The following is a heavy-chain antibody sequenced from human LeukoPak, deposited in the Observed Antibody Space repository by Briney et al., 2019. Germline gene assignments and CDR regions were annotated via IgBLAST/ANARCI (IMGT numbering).Heavy chain of an antibody. Sequence: EASVKVSCKASGYTFTSYDINWVRQATGQGLEWMGWMNPNSGNTGYAQKFQGRVTITRNTSISTAYMELSSLRSEDTAVYYCARGGPLGYCSSTSCYRTFDYGGQGTLVTVSS. CDR2: MNPNSGNT. CDR3: ARGGPLGYCSSTSCYRTFDY. V-gene: IGHV1-8*03. D-gene: IGHD2-2*01. CDR1: GYTFTSYD. J-gene: IGHJ4*02.